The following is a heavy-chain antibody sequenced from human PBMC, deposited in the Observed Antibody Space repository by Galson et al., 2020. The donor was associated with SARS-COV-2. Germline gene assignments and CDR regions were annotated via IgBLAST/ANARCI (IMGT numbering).Heavy chain of an antibody. CDR2: IYYSGST. CDR1: GGSINSYY. V-gene: IGHV4-59*08. J-gene: IGHJ6*02. Sequence: ETSETLSLTCTVSGGSINSYYWSWIRQPPGKGLEWIGYIYYSGSTNYNPSLKSRVTISVDTSKNQFSLKLSSVTAADTAVYYCARQGGVTIFGVVITNYGMDVWGQGTTVTVSS. CDR3: ARQGGVTIFGVVITNYGMDV. D-gene: IGHD3-3*01.